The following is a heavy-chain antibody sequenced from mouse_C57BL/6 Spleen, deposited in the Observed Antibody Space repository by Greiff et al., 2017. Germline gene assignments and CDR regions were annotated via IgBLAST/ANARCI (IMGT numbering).Heavy chain of an antibody. CDR3: ARRSSGYPDY. J-gene: IGHJ2*01. CDR2: IDPSDSYT. CDR1: GYTFTSYW. D-gene: IGHD3-2*02. V-gene: IGHV1-69*01. Sequence: VQLQQPGAELVMPGASVKLSCKASGYTFTSYWMHWVKQRPGQGLEWIGEIDPSDSYTNYNQKFKGKSTLTVDKSSSTAYMQLSSLTSEDSAVYYCARRSSGYPDYWGQGTTLTVSS.